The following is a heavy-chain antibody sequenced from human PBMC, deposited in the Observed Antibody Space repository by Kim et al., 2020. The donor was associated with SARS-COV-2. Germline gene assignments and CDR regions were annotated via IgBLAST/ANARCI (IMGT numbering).Heavy chain of an antibody. D-gene: IGHD3-10*01. Sequence: GGSLRLSCAASGLRFTNYGVHWVRQPPGKGLEYVSGISSSGATTYYANSVKGRFTIPIDSSNNTLSLQMGSLRAEDTAAYYCASPRGARTALDIWGQGT. CDR3: ASPRGARTALDI. J-gene: IGHJ3*02. CDR1: GLRFTNYG. CDR2: ISSSGATT. V-gene: IGHV3-64*01.